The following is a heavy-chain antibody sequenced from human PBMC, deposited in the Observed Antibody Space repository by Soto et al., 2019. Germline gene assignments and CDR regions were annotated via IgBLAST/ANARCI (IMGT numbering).Heavy chain of an antibody. CDR1: GYTFTSYG. CDR3: ARDLSMDV. CDR2: ISAYNGST. V-gene: IGHV1-18*01. J-gene: IGHJ6*03. Sequence: ASVKVSCKASGYTFTSYGISWVRQAPGQGLEWMGWISAYNGSTSYAQKFQGRVTMTRDTSTSTVYMELSSLRSEDTAVYYCARDLSMDVWGKGTTVTVSS.